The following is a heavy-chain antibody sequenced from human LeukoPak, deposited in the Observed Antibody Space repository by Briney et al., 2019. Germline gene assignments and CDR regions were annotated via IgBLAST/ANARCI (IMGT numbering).Heavy chain of an antibody. V-gene: IGHV3-23*01. CDR1: GFTLSSYA. CDR2: VDGGGGGT. Sequence: GSLRLSCAASGFTLSSYAMTWVRQAPGRGLEWVSSVDGGGGGTYYADPVKGRFTISRDNSKDTLYLQMNGLRAEDTAVYFCAKQSAGSAAWYSLHYDFWGQGTLVTVSS. CDR3: AKQSAGSAAWYSLHYDF. J-gene: IGHJ4*02. D-gene: IGHD6-13*01.